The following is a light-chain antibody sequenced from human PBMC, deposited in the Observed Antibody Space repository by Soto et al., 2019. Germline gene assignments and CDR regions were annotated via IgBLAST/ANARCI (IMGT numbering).Light chain of an antibody. CDR2: DAS. J-gene: IGKJ1*01. CDR1: QSVSSTY. CDR3: HQYGDSPRT. Sequence: EILLTQFPGTLSLSPVERATLSCRASQSVSSTYVAWYQQKPGQAPRLLIYDASSRATGIPDRFSGSGSGTDFTLTISRLEPEDFAVYYCHQYGDSPRTFGQGTKVEIK. V-gene: IGKV3-20*01.